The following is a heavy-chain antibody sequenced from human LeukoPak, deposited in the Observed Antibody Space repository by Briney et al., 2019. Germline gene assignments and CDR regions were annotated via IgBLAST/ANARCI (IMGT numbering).Heavy chain of an antibody. Sequence: GGSLRLSCAASGFTFSSYSMNWVRQAPGKGLEWVSSISSSSSYIYYADSVKGRFTISRDNAKNSLYLQMNSLRAEDTAVYYCARDEGRFLEWLSYGMDVWGQGTTVTVSS. CDR3: ARDEGRFLEWLSYGMDV. D-gene: IGHD3-3*01. CDR1: GFTFSSYS. CDR2: ISSSSSYI. V-gene: IGHV3-21*01. J-gene: IGHJ6*02.